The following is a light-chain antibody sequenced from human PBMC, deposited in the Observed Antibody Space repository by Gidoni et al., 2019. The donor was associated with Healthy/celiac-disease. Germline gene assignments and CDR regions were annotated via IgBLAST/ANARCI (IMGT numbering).Light chain of an antibody. CDR2: QDS. J-gene: IGLJ2*01. V-gene: IGLV3-1*01. Sequence: SYELTPPPSPSVSPGQTASITCPGDKLGDNYACWYQQKPGQSPVLVIYQDSKRPSGNPERFSGSNSGNTATLTISGTQAMDEADYYCQAWDSSTVVFGGGTKLTVL. CDR3: QAWDSSTVV. CDR1: KLGDNY.